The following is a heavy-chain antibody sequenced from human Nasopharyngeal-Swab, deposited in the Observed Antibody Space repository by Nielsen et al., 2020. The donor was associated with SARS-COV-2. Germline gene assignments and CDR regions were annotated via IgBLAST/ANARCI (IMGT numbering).Heavy chain of an antibody. CDR3: ALSEPAGYHHGMDV. J-gene: IGHJ6*02. CDR1: GYTFINYG. Sequence: ASLKVSCKASGYTFINYGISWVRQAPGQGLEWMGWISAYNGNTNYAKKLQDRITMTTETSTNTVYMELRSLRSDDTAVYYCALSEPAGYHHGMDVWGQGTTVTVSS. V-gene: IGHV1-18*01. CDR2: ISAYNGNT. D-gene: IGHD3-9*01.